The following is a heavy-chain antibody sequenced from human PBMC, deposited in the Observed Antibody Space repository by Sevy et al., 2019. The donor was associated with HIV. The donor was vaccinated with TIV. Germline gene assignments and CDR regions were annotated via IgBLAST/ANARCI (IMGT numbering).Heavy chain of an antibody. CDR1: GGSISSGDYY. V-gene: IGHV4-30-4*01. Sequence: SETLSLTCTVSGGSISSGDYYWSWMRQPTGKGLEWIAYVYYSGSIYYNPSVKSRVTISVDMSKNQFSLKLSSVTAADTAVYYCASRGDYGVFDYWGQGTLVTVSS. J-gene: IGHJ4*02. D-gene: IGHD4-17*01. CDR3: ASRGDYGVFDY. CDR2: VYYSGSI.